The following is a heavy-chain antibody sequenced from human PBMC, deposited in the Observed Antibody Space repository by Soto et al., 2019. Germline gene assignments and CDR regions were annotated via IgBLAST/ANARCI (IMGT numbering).Heavy chain of an antibody. Sequence: PSETLSLTCTVSGGSISSYYWSWIRQPPGKGLEWIGYIYYSGTTNYNPSLRSRVTISLDTSKNQFSLKVSSVTAADTAVYYCARHYDSGSYPLDYWGQGTLVTVSS. CDR1: GGSISSYY. J-gene: IGHJ4*02. CDR2: IYYSGTT. D-gene: IGHD3-10*01. V-gene: IGHV4-59*08. CDR3: ARHYDSGSYPLDY.